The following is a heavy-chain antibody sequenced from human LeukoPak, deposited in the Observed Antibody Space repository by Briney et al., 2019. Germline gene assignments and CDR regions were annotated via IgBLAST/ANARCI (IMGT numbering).Heavy chain of an antibody. Sequence: GGSLRLSCAVSGFTFSLHGMHWVRQAPGKGLEWVAVVSYDGSNKFYADSVKGRFTISRDGSKNTLYLQMNSLGVEDTAVYYCAREVGTSRAGLAWFELWGQGTMVTVSS. D-gene: IGHD4/OR15-4a*01. CDR2: VSYDGSNK. V-gene: IGHV3-30*03. J-gene: IGHJ3*01. CDR1: GFTFSLHG. CDR3: AREVGTSRAGLAWFEL.